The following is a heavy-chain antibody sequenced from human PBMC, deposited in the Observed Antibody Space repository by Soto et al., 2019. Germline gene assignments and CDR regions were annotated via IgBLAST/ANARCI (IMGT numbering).Heavy chain of an antibody. D-gene: IGHD1-1*01. CDR1: GFAFSSYA. CDR2: ISYDGSNK. Sequence: QVQLEESGGAVVQPGRSLRLSCAASGFAFSSYAMQWVRQAPGKGLEWVAGISYDGSNKHYADSVKGRYTISRDNSKTTLFLQMNSLSTEDTAVYYCVRDYNDGIGRYDYWGHGTPVTVSS. V-gene: IGHV3-30-3*01. CDR3: VRDYNDGIGRYDY. J-gene: IGHJ4*01.